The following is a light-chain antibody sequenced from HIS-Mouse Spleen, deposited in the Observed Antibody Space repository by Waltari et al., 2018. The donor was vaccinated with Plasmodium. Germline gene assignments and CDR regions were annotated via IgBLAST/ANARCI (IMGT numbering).Light chain of an antibody. CDR1: SRDVGGYNY. CDR2: EVS. Sequence: QSALTQPPSASGSPGQSVTISCTGTSRDVGGYNYVSWYQQHPGKAPKLMIYEVSKRPSGVPDRFSGSKSGNTASLTVSGLQAEDEADYYCSSYAGSNNLVFGGGTKLTVI. CDR3: SSYAGSNNLV. V-gene: IGLV2-8*01. J-gene: IGLJ2*01.